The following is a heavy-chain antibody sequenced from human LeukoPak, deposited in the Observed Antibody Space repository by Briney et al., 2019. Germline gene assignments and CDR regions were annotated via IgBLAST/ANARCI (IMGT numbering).Heavy chain of an antibody. CDR2: INTSGGST. CDR1: GYTFTSYY. D-gene: IGHD2-2*01. CDR3: ARDSYCRGINCYAFDP. V-gene: IGHV1-46*01. Sequence: ASVKVSCKASGYTFTSYYMHWVRQAPGQGPEWMGIINTSGGSTSYAQKFQGRVTMTRDTSITTAYMELSRLRSDDTAVYFCARDSYCRGINCYAFDPWGQGTLVTVSS. J-gene: IGHJ5*02.